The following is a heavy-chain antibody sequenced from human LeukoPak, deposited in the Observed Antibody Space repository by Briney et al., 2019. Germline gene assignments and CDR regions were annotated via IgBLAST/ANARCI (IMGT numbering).Heavy chain of an antibody. CDR1: GGSFSGYY. V-gene: IGHV4-34*01. CDR3: ARGLRGNYGSGGRYYYGMDV. Sequence: PSETLSLTCAVYGGSFSGYYWSWIRQPPGKGLEWIGEINHSGSTNYNPSLKSRVTISVDTPKNQFSLKLSSVTAADTAVYYCARGLRGNYGSGGRYYYGMDVWGKGTTVTVSS. CDR2: INHSGST. D-gene: IGHD3-10*01. J-gene: IGHJ6*04.